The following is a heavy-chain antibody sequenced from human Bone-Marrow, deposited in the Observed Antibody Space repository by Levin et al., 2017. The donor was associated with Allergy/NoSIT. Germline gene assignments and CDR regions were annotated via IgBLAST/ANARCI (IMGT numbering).Heavy chain of an antibody. CDR2: ISGSGGST. Sequence: GESLKISCAASGFTFSSYAMSWVRQAPGKGLEWVSAISGSGGSTYYADSVKGRFTISRDNSKNTLYLQMNSLRAEDTAVYYCAKERSIGSGWSDWFDPWGQGTLVTVSS. CDR3: AKERSIGSGWSDWFDP. CDR1: GFTFSSYA. D-gene: IGHD6-19*01. J-gene: IGHJ5*02. V-gene: IGHV3-23*01.